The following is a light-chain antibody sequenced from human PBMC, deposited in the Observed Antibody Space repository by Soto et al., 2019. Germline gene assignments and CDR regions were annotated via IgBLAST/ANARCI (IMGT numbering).Light chain of an antibody. CDR3: SSYAGSKHVV. V-gene: IGLV2-8*01. CDR1: SSDVGAYNY. CDR2: EVT. Sequence: QSALTQPPSASGSPGQSVTISCTGTSSDVGAYNYVSWYQQHPGTAPKLLIYEVTKRPSGVTDRFSGSKSGNTASLTVSGLQAEDEADYFCSSYAGSKHVVLGGGTKLTVL. J-gene: IGLJ2*01.